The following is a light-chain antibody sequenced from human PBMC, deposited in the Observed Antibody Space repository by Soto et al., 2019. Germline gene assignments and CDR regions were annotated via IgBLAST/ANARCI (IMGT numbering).Light chain of an antibody. CDR2: EVN. J-gene: IGLJ1*01. V-gene: IGLV2-23*02. CDR1: SSDVGSYNL. Sequence: QSALTQPASVSGSLGQSITLSCTGTSSDVGSYNLVSWYQQHPGKAPKLMIFEVNKRPSGVSDRFSGSKSGNTASLTISGLQAEDEADYYCCSYVSSSTSIFGTGTQLTVL. CDR3: CSYVSSSTSI.